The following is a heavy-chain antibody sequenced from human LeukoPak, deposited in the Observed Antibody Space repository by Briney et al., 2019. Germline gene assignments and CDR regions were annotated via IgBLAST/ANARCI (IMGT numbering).Heavy chain of an antibody. CDR3: ARDGYYYGSGSYYDNWFDP. D-gene: IGHD3-10*01. J-gene: IGHJ5*02. V-gene: IGHV4-59*01. CDR1: GGSISSYY. CDR2: IYYSGST. Sequence: PSETLSLTCTVSGGSISSYYWSWIRQPPGKGLEWIGYIYYSGSTNYNPSLKSRVTISVDTSKNQFSLKLSSVTAADTAVYYCARDGYYYGSGSYYDNWFDPWGQGTLVTVSS.